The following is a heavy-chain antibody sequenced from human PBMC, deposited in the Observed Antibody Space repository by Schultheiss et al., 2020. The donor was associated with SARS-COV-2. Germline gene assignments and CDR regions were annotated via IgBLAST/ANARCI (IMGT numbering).Heavy chain of an antibody. CDR3: ARDPEGYSSGWYTINGMDV. J-gene: IGHJ6*02. Sequence: GSLRLSCAASGFTVSSNYMSWVRQAPGKGLEWVSAISGSGGSTYYADSVKGRFTISRDNSKNTLYLQMNSLRAEDTAVYYCARDPEGYSSGWYTINGMDVWGQGTTVTVSS. D-gene: IGHD6-19*01. CDR2: ISGSGGST. V-gene: IGHV3-66*02. CDR1: GFTVSSNY.